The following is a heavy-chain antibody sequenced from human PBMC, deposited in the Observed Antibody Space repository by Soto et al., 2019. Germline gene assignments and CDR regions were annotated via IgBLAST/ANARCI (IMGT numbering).Heavy chain of an antibody. Sequence: GESLKISCKGSGYSFTSYWIGWVRQMPGKGLEWMGIIYPGDSDTRYSPSFQGQGTISADKSISTAYLQWSSLKASDTAMYYCARCLGLGGSGRQGFYYYGMDVWGQGTTVTVSS. J-gene: IGHJ6*02. V-gene: IGHV5-51*01. D-gene: IGHD3-10*01. CDR3: ARCLGLGGSGRQGFYYYGMDV. CDR1: GYSFTSYW. CDR2: IYPGDSDT.